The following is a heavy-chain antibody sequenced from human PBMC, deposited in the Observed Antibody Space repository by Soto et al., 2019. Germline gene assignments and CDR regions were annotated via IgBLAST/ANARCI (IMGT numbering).Heavy chain of an antibody. CDR3: AREHDWNYDY. J-gene: IGHJ4*02. CDR2: IHGGNGNT. CDR1: GFTFTNYA. Sequence: QVQLVHSGAEVRKPGASVKVSCKTSGFTFTNYAIDWVRQAPGQRLEWMGWIHGGNGNTKYSQRFQDRVTFIRDTSASTAYMELSSLRSEDTAVYYCAREHDWNYDYWGQGTLVTVSS. D-gene: IGHD1-7*01. V-gene: IGHV1-3*01.